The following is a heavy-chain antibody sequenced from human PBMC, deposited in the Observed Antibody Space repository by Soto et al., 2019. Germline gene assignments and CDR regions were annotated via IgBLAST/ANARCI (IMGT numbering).Heavy chain of an antibody. CDR2: VYHNGIM. D-gene: IGHD3-10*01. J-gene: IGHJ4*01. V-gene: IGHV4-38-2*02. CDR1: GYSIRSGYC. CDR3: AALWFGELAFNY. Sequence: PSETLSLTCSVSGYSIRSGYCWGCVRQAPGKGLEWLGSVYHNGIMFHNPSFQSRVTISVDTSKNQFSLNLRSVTAADTAVYYCAALWFGELAFNYWGHGILVTVYS.